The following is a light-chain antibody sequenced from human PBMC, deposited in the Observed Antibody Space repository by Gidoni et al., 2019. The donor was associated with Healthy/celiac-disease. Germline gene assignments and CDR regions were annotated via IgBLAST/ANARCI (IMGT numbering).Light chain of an antibody. CDR3: QQHYRYPLT. J-gene: IGKJ4*01. Sequence: AIPMTQSLSSLSASTADIVTITCRPSQGISSYLAWYQQQPGKAPKLLIYAASTVQSGVPSRFSGSGSGTEFTLTISCLQSEDFATYYCQQHYRYPLTFGGGTKVEIK. V-gene: IGKV1-8*01. CDR2: AAS. CDR1: QGISSY.